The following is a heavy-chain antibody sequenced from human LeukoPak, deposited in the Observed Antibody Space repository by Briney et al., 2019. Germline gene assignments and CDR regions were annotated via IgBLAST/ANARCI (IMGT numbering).Heavy chain of an antibody. Sequence: SQTLSLTCTVSGGSISSGGYYWGWIRQPPGKGLEWIGSIYHSGSTYYNPSLKSRVTISVDTSKNQFSLKLSSVTAADTAVYYCARVRYGSGSYQSPNWFDPWGQGTLVTVSS. CDR2: IYHSGST. V-gene: IGHV4-39*07. CDR1: GGSISSGGYY. J-gene: IGHJ5*02. D-gene: IGHD3-10*01. CDR3: ARVRYGSGSYQSPNWFDP.